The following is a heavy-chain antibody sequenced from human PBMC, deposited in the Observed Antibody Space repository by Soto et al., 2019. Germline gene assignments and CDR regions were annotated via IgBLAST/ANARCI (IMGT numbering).Heavy chain of an antibody. CDR2: IDPLSGTP. CDR3: VRDWRQMCRGGFSDY. J-gene: IGHJ4*02. CDR1: GANSNSHS. Sequence: QVRLVQSGAEVKRPGSSVKLSCKVSGANSNSHSIAWVRQAPGQGLQWLGTIDPLSGTPNHAQQFQARVTITVDTSANTASMELSRLRSEDTGIYYCVRDWRQMCRGGFSDYWGQGSLVTISS. V-gene: IGHV1-69*06. D-gene: IGHD3-16*01.